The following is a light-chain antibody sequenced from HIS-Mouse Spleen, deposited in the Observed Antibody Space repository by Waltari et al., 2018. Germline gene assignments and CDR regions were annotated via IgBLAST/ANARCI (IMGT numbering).Light chain of an antibody. CDR3: QVWDSSSDHVV. J-gene: IGLJ2*01. V-gene: IGLV3-21*03. CDR2: DDS. Sequence: SYVLTQPPSVSVAPGKTARITYGGNNIGRKSVHGYQQKPGQAPVLVVYDDSDRPSGIPERFSGSNSGNTATLTISRVEAGDEADYYCQVWDSSSDHVVFGGGTKLTVL. CDR1: NIGRKS.